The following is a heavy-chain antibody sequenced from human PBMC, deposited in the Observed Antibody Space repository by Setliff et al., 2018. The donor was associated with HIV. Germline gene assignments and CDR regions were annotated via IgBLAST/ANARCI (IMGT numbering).Heavy chain of an antibody. V-gene: IGHV3-11*04. J-gene: IGHJ6*02. CDR1: GFTFSDYY. Sequence: GGSLRLSCAGSGSGGSGFTFSDYYMSWVRQAPGKGLEWLSYISSSGTTTYYADSEKGRFTISRDNSKNTVYLQMNGLRVEDTGVYYCARDNLYYNLYDGSPVYGMDVWGQGTTVTVSS. D-gene: IGHD3-3*01. CDR3: ARDNLYYNLYDGSPVYGMDV. CDR2: ISSSGTTT.